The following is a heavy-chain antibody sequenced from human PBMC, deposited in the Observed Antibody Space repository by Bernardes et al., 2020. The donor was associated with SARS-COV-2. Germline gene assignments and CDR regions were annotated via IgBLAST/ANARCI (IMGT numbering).Heavy chain of an antibody. CDR3: ARDVVGKEDF. V-gene: IGHV3-74*01. J-gene: IGHJ4*02. D-gene: IGHD6-6*01. Sequence: GGSLRLSCAASGWTFSSFWMHWVRQVPGEGLVWVSRINEDGSITGYADSVKGRFTISRDNAKNTLFLQMNSLRAEDTAVYYCARDVVGKEDFWGQGTVVTVSS. CDR1: GWTFSSFW. CDR2: INEDGSIT.